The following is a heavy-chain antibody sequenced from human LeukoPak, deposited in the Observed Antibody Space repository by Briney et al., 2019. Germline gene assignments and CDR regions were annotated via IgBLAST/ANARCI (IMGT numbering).Heavy chain of an antibody. Sequence: GESLKISCKGSGYSFTSYWIGWVRQMPGKGLEWMGIIYPGDSDTRYSPSFRGQVTISADKSISTAYLQWSSLKASDTAMYYCARTYYYDSSGYSTAFDYWGQGTLVTVSS. CDR3: ARTYYYDSSGYSTAFDY. CDR2: IYPGDSDT. J-gene: IGHJ4*02. D-gene: IGHD3-22*01. CDR1: GYSFTSYW. V-gene: IGHV5-51*03.